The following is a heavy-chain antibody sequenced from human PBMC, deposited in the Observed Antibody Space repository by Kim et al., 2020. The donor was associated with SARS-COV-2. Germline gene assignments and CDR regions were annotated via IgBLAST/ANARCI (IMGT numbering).Heavy chain of an antibody. Sequence: SETLSLTCTVSGGSISSGGYYWSWIRQHPGKGLEWIGYIYYSGSTYYNPSLKSRVTISVDTSKNQFSLKLSSVTAADTAVYYCARDYYGGNPTYYYYYGMDVWGEGTTVTVSS. CDR1: GGSISSGGYY. V-gene: IGHV4-31*03. CDR3: ARDYYGGNPTYYYYYGMDV. D-gene: IGHD4-17*01. CDR2: IYYSGST. J-gene: IGHJ6*04.